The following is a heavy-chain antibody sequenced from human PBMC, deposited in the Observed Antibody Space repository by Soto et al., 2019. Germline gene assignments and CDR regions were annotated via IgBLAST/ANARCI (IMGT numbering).Heavy chain of an antibody. CDR2: IYWDDLR. D-gene: IGHD5-12*01. CDR3: ANRPARRWTDGYDFDF. CDR1: GFSLGTTGLG. Sequence: QITLKESGPTLVKPTQTLTLTCTFSGFSLGTTGLGVGWIRQPPGKALEWFALIYWDDLRRYSPSLESRLTIXXYTAKHQVFLTMTNMDPVYTGTYYWANRPARRWTDGYDFDFWGQGTLVIVSP. V-gene: IGHV2-5*02. J-gene: IGHJ4*02.